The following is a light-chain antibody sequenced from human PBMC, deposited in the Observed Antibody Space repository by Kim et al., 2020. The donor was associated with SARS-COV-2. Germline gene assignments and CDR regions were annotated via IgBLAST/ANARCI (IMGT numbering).Light chain of an antibody. CDR3: QAWDSSI. Sequence: SYELTQPPSVSVSPGQTASITCSGDKLGDKYACWYQQKPGQSPVLVIYQDSKRPSGIPERFSGSNSGNIATLTISGTQAMDEADYYCQAWDSSIFGGGTQLTVL. CDR1: KLGDKY. J-gene: IGLJ2*01. V-gene: IGLV3-1*01. CDR2: QDS.